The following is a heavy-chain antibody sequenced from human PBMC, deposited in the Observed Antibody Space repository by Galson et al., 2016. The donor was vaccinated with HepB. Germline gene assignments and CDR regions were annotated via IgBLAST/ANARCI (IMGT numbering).Heavy chain of an antibody. V-gene: IGHV3-23*01. CDR1: GFSISIYS. Sequence: SLRLSCAASGFSISIYSMNWVRQAPGKGLEWVSAIRGSGTGTSYTDSVKGRFTISRDNSKNALYLQMNSLRAEDAAVYYCAKISLVGCNSGWGGSLDIWGRGTMVTVSS. J-gene: IGHJ3*02. D-gene: IGHD6-19*01. CDR3: AKISLVGCNSGWGGSLDI. CDR2: IRGSGTGT.